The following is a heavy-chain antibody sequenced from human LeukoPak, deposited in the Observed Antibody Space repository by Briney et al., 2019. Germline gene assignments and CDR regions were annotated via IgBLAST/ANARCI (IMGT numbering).Heavy chain of an antibody. J-gene: IGHJ4*02. D-gene: IGHD2-2*01. CDR1: GYTFTSYA. CDR3: ARVGVEGASCYDY. CDR2: INPNSGVT. Sequence: ASVKVSCKASGYTFTSYAMHWVRQAPGQGLEWMGWINPNSGVTNYAQKFQGRVTMTRDTSISTAYMELSSLRSDDTAVYYCARVGVEGASCYDYWGRGTLVTVSS. V-gene: IGHV1-2*02.